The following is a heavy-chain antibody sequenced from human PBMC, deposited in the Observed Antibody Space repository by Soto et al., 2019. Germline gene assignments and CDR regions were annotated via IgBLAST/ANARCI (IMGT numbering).Heavy chain of an antibody. V-gene: IGHV1-69*06. CDR2: IIPIFGTA. Sequence: ASVKVSCKASGGTFSSYAISWVRQAPGQGLEWMGGIIPIFGTANCAQRFQGRVTITADKSTSTAYMELSSLRSEDTAVYYCARGGVVTATPNYFDYWGQGTLVTVSS. CDR1: GGTFSSYA. D-gene: IGHD2-21*02. J-gene: IGHJ4*02. CDR3: ARGGVVTATPNYFDY.